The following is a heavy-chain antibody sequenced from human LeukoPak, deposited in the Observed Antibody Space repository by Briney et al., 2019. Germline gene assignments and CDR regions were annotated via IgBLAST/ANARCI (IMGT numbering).Heavy chain of an antibody. J-gene: IGHJ4*02. Sequence: GASVKVSCKASGGTFSSYAISWVRQAPGQGLEWMGRIIPILGIANYAQKFQGRLTITADKSTSTAYMELSSLRSEDTAVYYCARERIRADCTNGVCLPWYFDYWGQGTLVTVSS. CDR2: IIPILGIA. D-gene: IGHD2-8*01. CDR3: ARERIRADCTNGVCLPWYFDY. V-gene: IGHV1-69*04. CDR1: GGTFSSYA.